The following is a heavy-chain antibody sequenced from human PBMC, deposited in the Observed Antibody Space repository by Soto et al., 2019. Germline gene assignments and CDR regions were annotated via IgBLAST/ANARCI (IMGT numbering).Heavy chain of an antibody. D-gene: IGHD6-13*01. J-gene: IGHJ4*02. V-gene: IGHV1-18*01. CDR3: AREAIPGQQLVGLWDY. CDR1: CYTFTSYG. Sequence: ASVNVSCKASCYTFTSYGISWVRQAPLQGLEWMGWISAYNGNTNYAQKLQGRVTMTTDTSTSTAYMELRSLRSDDTAVYYCAREAIPGQQLVGLWDYWGQGTLVTVSS. CDR2: ISAYNGNT.